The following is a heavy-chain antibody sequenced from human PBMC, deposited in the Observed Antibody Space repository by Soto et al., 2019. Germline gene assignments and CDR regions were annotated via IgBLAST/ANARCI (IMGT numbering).Heavy chain of an antibody. D-gene: IGHD2-2*01. CDR2: ISGSGGST. V-gene: IGHV3-23*01. J-gene: IGHJ4*02. CDR1: GFTFSSYA. CDR3: AKARYQLPDTVDY. Sequence: EVQLLESGGGLVQPGGSLRLSCAASGFTFSSYAMSWVRQAPGKCLEWVSAISGSGGSTYYAVSVKGRFTISGDNSKNMLYLQMNSLRDEDTAVYYCAKARYQLPDTVDYWGQGTLVTVSS.